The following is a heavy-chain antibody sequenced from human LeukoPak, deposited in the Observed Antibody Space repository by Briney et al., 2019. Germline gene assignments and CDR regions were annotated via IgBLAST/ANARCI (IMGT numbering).Heavy chain of an antibody. J-gene: IGHJ2*01. Sequence: PSETLSLTCSVSGGSISSASYYWSFIRQPPGKGLEWIGSIYYSGSTYFNPSLKSRVTISVDTPKNKFSLKLRSVTAADTAVYYCSRRDCSRTDCFYWYFDLWGRGALLTVSS. CDR1: GGSISSASYY. CDR2: IYYSGST. V-gene: IGHV4-39*07. D-gene: IGHD2-2*01. CDR3: SRRDCSRTDCFYWYFDL.